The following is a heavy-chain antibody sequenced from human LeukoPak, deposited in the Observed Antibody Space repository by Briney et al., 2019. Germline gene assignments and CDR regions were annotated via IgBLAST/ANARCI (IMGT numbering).Heavy chain of an antibody. CDR2: IYHSGST. D-gene: IGHD4-11*01. V-gene: IGHV4-30-2*01. J-gene: IGHJ3*02. CDR3: ARAYDYSDAFDI. Sequence: SETLSLTCTVSGGSISGGGYSWSWLRQPPGKGLEWIGYIYHSGSTYYNPSLKSRVTISVDRSKNQFSLKLSSVTAADTAVYYCARAYDYSDAFDIWGQGTMVTVSS. CDR1: GGSISGGGYS.